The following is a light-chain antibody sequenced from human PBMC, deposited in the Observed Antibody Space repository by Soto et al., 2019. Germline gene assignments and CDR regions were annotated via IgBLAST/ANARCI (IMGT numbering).Light chain of an antibody. CDR3: QESSSTPYI. CDR1: RTINNF. CDR2: GAS. V-gene: IGKV1-39*01. Sequence: DIQMTQSPSSLSASVGDRVTITCRASRTINNFLRWYQQKPGKPPKLLIYGASRLQSGVPTRFSGSRSGTDFILTISDLQTEDVAFYFCQESSSTPYIFGQGTKLEVK. J-gene: IGKJ2*01.